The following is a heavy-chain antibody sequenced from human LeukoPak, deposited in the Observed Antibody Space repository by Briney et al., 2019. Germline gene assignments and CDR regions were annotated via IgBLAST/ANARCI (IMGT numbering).Heavy chain of an antibody. Sequence: SETLSLTCTVSGGSISSYYWSWIRQPPGKGLEWIGSIYYSGSTYYNPSLKSRVTISVDTSKNQFSLKLSSVTAADTAVYYCARLLAASIAARPFDYWGQGTLVTVSS. CDR2: IYYSGST. D-gene: IGHD6-6*01. CDR3: ARLLAASIAARPFDY. J-gene: IGHJ4*02. V-gene: IGHV4-39*01. CDR1: GGSISSYY.